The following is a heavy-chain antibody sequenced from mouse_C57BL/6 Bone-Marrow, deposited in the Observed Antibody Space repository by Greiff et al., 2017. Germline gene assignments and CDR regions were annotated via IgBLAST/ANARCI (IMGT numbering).Heavy chain of an antibody. CDR1: GYTFTSYW. D-gene: IGHD2-5*01. CDR2: IHPNSGST. CDR3: ARKNYSNYRYYYAMDY. J-gene: IGHJ4*01. Sequence: QVQLQQPGAELVKPGASVKLSCKASGYTFTSYWMHWVKQRPGQGLEWIGMIHPNSGSTNYNEKFTSKATLTVDKSSSTAYMQLSSLTSEDSAVYYWARKNYSNYRYYYAMDYWGQGTSVTVSS. V-gene: IGHV1-64*01.